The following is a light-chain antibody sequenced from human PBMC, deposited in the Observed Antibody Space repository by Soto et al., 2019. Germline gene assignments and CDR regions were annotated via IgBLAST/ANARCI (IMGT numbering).Light chain of an antibody. CDR3: CSYVGSSILM. Sequence: QSALTQPASVSGSPGQSITISCTGTSSVVGLYNLVSWYQQLPGKAPKLIIYEVNERPSGISDRFSGSKSGNTASLTISGLQDEDEADYYCCSYVGSSILMFGGGTKVIVL. CDR1: SSVVGLYNL. CDR2: EVN. J-gene: IGLJ3*02. V-gene: IGLV2-23*02.